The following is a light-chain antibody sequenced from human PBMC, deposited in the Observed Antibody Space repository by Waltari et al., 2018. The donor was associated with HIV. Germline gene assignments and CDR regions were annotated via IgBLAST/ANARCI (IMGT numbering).Light chain of an antibody. Sequence: QSALTQPASVSGSPGQSITISCPGTSSDVGSYTLVSWYQQHPGKAPKLMIYEVSKRPSGVSNRFSGSKSGNTASLTISGLQAEDEADYYCCSYAGSYVFGTGTKVTVL. J-gene: IGLJ1*01. CDR2: EVS. CDR3: CSYAGSYV. V-gene: IGLV2-23*02. CDR1: SSDVGSYTL.